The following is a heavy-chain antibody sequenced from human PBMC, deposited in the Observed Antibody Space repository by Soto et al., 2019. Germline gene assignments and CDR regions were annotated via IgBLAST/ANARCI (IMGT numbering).Heavy chain of an antibody. CDR3: VRTSLVVAAATREDY. CDR1: GFTFSSYW. D-gene: IGHD2-15*01. V-gene: IGHV3-74*01. Sequence: EVQLVESGGGLVQPGGSLRISCAASGFTFSSYWMHWVRQAPGKGLVWVSRINSDGSSTSYAESVKGRFTISRDNAKNTLYLQMNSLRAEDTAVYYCVRTSLVVAAATREDYWGQGTLVTVSS. J-gene: IGHJ4*02. CDR2: INSDGSST.